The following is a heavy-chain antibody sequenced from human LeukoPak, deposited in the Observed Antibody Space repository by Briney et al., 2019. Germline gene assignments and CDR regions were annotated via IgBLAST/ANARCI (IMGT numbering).Heavy chain of an antibody. CDR2: IKQDGSEK. J-gene: IGHJ4*02. V-gene: IGHV3-7*01. CDR3: ARLNSYGFYYFDY. Sequence: GGSLRLSCAASGFTFSSYWMSWVRQAPGKGLEWVANIKQDGSEKYYVDSVKGRFTISRDNAKNSLNLQLNSLRAEDTAVYYCARLNSYGFYYFDYWGQGTLATVSS. D-gene: IGHD5-18*01. CDR1: GFTFSSYW.